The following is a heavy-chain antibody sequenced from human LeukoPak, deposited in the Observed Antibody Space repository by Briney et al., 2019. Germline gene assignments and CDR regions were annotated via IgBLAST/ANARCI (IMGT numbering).Heavy chain of an antibody. CDR3: ARHTDSSGDYDP. J-gene: IGHJ5*02. V-gene: IGHV4-59*08. D-gene: IGHD3-22*01. CDR2: IYYSGST. Sequence: SETLSLTCTVSRGSISGYYWSWIRQPPGKGLEWIGYIYYSGSTDYNPSLKSRVTISLDTSKNQFSLKLSSVTAADTAVYYCARHTDSSGDYDPWGQGTLVTVSS. CDR1: RGSISGYY.